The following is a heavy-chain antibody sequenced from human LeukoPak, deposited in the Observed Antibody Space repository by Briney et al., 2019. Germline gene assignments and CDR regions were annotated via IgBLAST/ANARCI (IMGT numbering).Heavy chain of an antibody. D-gene: IGHD2-2*01. V-gene: IGHV4-59*01. CDR3: ARVRFASSPGGYYYYYMDV. Sequence: SETLSLTCTVSGGSISSYYWSWIRHPPGRDLEWIGNIYYSGSTNYNPSLKSRVTISVDTSKNQFSLKLSSVTAADTAVYYCARVRFASSPGGYYYYYMDVWGKGTTVTVSS. CDR1: GGSISSYY. J-gene: IGHJ6*03. CDR2: IYYSGST.